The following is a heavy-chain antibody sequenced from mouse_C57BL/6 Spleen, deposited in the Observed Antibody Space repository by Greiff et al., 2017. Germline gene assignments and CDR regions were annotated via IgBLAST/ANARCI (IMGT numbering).Heavy chain of an antibody. Sequence: QVQLQQPGAELVKPGASVKLSCKASGYTFTSYWITWVKQRPGHGLEWIGDIYPGSGSTNYNEKFKSKATLTVDTSSSTAYMQLSSLTSEDSAVYYCARVGLWDYDEFAYWGQGTLVTVSA. D-gene: IGHD2-4*01. CDR3: ARVGLWDYDEFAY. J-gene: IGHJ3*01. CDR2: IYPGSGST. CDR1: GYTFTSYW. V-gene: IGHV1-55*01.